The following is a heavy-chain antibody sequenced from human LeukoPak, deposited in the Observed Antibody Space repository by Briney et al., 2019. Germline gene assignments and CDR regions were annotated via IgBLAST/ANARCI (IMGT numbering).Heavy chain of an antibody. V-gene: IGHV5-51*01. CDR3: ARLGGDYHFDY. CDR1: GSSFNNYW. CDR2: IYPGDSYT. J-gene: IGHJ4*02. Sequence: GESLKISCQGSGSSFNNYWIGWVRQVPGKGLEWMGIIYPGDSYTRYSPSFQAQVTISADKSITTAYLQWSSLEASDTAMYYCARLGGDYHFDYWGQGTLVTVSS. D-gene: IGHD4-17*01.